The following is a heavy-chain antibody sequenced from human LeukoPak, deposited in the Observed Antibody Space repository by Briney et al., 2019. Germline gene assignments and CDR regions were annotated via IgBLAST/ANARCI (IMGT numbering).Heavy chain of an antibody. CDR3: AKGGASSGTYRYYFDS. D-gene: IGHD1-26*01. V-gene: IGHV3-30-3*01. CDR2: ISYDGSNK. Sequence: SGGSLRLSCAASGFTFSSYAMHWVRQAPGKGLEWVAVISYDGSNKYYADSVKGRFTISRDNSKNTLYLQMNSLRAEDTAIYYCAKGGASSGTYRYYFDSWGQGTLVTVSS. J-gene: IGHJ4*02. CDR1: GFTFSSYA.